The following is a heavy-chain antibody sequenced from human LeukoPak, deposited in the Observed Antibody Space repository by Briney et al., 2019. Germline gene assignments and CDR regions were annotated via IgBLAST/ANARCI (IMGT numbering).Heavy chain of an antibody. CDR1: GGSISSYY. V-gene: IGHV4-59*08. CDR2: IYYSGST. Sequence: SETLSLTCTASGGSISSYYWSWIRQPPGKGLEWIGYIYYSGSTNYNPSLKSRVTISVDTSKNQFSLKLSSVTAADTAAYYCARLISRDGYDNLDYWGQGTLVTVSS. D-gene: IGHD5-24*01. J-gene: IGHJ4*02. CDR3: ARLISRDGYDNLDY.